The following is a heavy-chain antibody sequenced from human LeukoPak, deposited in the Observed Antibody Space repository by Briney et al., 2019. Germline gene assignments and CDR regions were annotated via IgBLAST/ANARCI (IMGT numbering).Heavy chain of an antibody. Sequence: SETLSLTCAVYGGSFSGYYWSWIRQPPRKGLEWIGEINHSGSTNYNPSLKSRVTISVDTSKNQFSLKLSSVTAADTAVYYCARPMVRGYNYYYMDVWGKGTTVTVSS. CDR2: INHSGST. D-gene: IGHD3-10*01. V-gene: IGHV4-34*01. J-gene: IGHJ6*03. CDR3: ARPMVRGYNYYYMDV. CDR1: GGSFSGYY.